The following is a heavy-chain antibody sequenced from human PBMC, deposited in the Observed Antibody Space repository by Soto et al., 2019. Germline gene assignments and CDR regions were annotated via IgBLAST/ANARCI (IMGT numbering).Heavy chain of an antibody. D-gene: IGHD2-2*01. J-gene: IGHJ6*04. CDR3: AWDIVVVPAATMMDV. Sequence: GASVKVSCKASGYTFTSYGISWVRQAPGQGLEWMGWISAYNGNTNYAQKLQGRVTMTTDTSTSTAYMELRSLRSDDTAVYYCAWDIVVVPAATMMDVWGKGTTVTVSS. CDR1: GYTFTSYG. V-gene: IGHV1-18*01. CDR2: ISAYNGNT.